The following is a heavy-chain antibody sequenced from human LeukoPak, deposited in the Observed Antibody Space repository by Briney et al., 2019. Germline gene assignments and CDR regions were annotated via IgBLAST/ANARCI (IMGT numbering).Heavy chain of an antibody. CDR1: GGSISSYS. D-gene: IGHD3-10*01. CDR2: IYSSGST. CDR3: AREHYYGSGRRYFDY. V-gene: IGHV4-39*07. Sequence: SETLSLTCTVSGGSISSYSRGWIRQPPGKGLEWIGSIYSSGSTYYNPSLKSRVTISVDTSKNQFSLKLSSVTAADTAVYYCAREHYYGSGRRYFDYWGQGTLVTVSS. J-gene: IGHJ4*02.